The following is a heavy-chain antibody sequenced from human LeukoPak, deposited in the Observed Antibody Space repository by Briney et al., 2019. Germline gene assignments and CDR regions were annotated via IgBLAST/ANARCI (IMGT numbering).Heavy chain of an antibody. CDR1: GFTFSSYE. CDR2: IISSGSNI. D-gene: IGHD2-21*02. CDR3: ARDILNDGVVPADQVLDY. Sequence: PGGSLRLSCAASGFTFSSYEMNGVRQAPGKGLECVSYIISSGSNIYYEDSVKGRYTISREKAKNSLYLQMNSLRAEDTAVYYCARDILNDGVVPADQVLDYWGQGTLVTVSS. J-gene: IGHJ4*02. V-gene: IGHV3-48*03.